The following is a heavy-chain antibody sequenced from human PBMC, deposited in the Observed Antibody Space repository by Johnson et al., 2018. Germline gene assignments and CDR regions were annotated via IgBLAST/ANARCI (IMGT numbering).Heavy chain of an antibody. V-gene: IGHV4-59*11. CDR2: IYSAGTT. Sequence: QVQLQESGPGLVKPSENLSLTCTVSGDSIGNHYWNWIRQTPGKGLEWIGHIYSAGTTNYNPSLKSRVTISVDTSKNQFFLSLMSVSAADTAVYYWARDVCGGDCFLPYHMDVWGQGTTVTVSS. CDR1: GDSIGNHY. CDR3: ARDVCGGDCFLPYHMDV. J-gene: IGHJ6*03. D-gene: IGHD2-21*02.